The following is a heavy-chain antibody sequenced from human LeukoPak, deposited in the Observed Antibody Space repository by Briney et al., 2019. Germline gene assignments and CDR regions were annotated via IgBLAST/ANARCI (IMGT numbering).Heavy chain of an antibody. Sequence: PSETLSLTCAVYGGSFSGYYWSWIRQPPGKGLEWVGKINHSGSTNYNPSIKSRGTISVDTSNTQFSLNLPSVTAADTAVYYCARLYIGGYSRSTNYNWFDPWGQGTLVTVSS. V-gene: IGHV4-34*01. CDR3: ARLYIGGYSRSTNYNWFDP. J-gene: IGHJ5*02. CDR1: GGSFSGYY. CDR2: INHSGST. D-gene: IGHD6-13*01.